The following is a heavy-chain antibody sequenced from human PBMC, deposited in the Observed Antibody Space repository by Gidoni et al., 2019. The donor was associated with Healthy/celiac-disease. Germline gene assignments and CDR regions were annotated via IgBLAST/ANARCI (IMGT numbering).Heavy chain of an antibody. J-gene: IGHJ4*02. D-gene: IGHD6-19*01. CDR3: AKGPPALPLAVAGPDY. CDR2: ISGSGGST. Sequence: EVQLLESGGGLVQPGGSLRLSCAASGFTFSSYAMSWVRQAPGKGLEWVSAISGSGGSTYYADSVKGRFTISRDNSKNTLYLQMNSLRAEDTAVYYCAKGPPALPLAVAGPDYWGQGTLVTVSS. V-gene: IGHV3-23*01. CDR1: GFTFSSYA.